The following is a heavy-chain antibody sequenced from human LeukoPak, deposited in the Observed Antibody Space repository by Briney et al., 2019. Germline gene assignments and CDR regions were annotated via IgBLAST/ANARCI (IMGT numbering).Heavy chain of an antibody. D-gene: IGHD2-2*01. V-gene: IGHV3-66*01. CDR1: GFTVSSNY. CDR2: IYSGVST. CDR3: ARDGRDCSSTSCDYYYYGMDV. Sequence: GGSLRLSCAASGFTVSSNYMSWVRQAPGKGLEWVSVIYSGVSTYYADSVKGRFTISRDNSKNTLYLQMNSLRAEDTAVYYCARDGRDCSSTSCDYYYYGMDVWGQGTTVTVSS. J-gene: IGHJ6*02.